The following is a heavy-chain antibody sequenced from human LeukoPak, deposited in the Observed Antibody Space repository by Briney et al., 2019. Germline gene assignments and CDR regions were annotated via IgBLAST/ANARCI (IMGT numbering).Heavy chain of an antibody. V-gene: IGHV4-39*07. CDR3: ARGLTQRIVMEDAFDI. J-gene: IGHJ3*02. Sequence: SETLSLTCTVSGGSISSSSYYWGWIRQPPGKGLEWIGSIYYSGSTYYNPSLKSRVTISVDTSKNQFSLKLSSVTAADTAVYYCARGLTQRIVMEDAFDIWGQGTMVTVSS. CDR1: GGSISSSSYY. CDR2: IYYSGST. D-gene: IGHD3-16*02.